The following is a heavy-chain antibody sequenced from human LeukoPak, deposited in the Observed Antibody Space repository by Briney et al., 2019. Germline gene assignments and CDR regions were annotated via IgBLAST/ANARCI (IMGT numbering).Heavy chain of an antibody. CDR3: ARGTVGAADY. CDR2: INHSGNT. D-gene: IGHD1-26*01. Sequence: GYYXSWIRQPPGKGLEWIGEINHSGNTNHNPSLKSRVTISMDTSKNQFSLKLSSVTAADTAVYYCARGTVGAADYWGQGTLVTVSS. J-gene: IGHJ4*02. V-gene: IGHV4-34*01. CDR1: GYY.